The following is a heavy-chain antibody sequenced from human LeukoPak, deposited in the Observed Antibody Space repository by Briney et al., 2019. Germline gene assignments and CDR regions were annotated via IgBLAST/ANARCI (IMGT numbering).Heavy chain of an antibody. CDR2: IWYDGSNK. D-gene: IGHD3-10*01. CDR3: ARDAITMVRGVIIYYFDY. V-gene: IGHV3-33*01. Sequence: GGSLRLSCAASGFTFSSYGMHWVRQAPGKGLEWVAVIWYDGSNKYYADSVKGRFTISRDNFKNTLYLQMNSLRAEDTAVYYCARDAITMVRGVIIYYFDYWGQGTLVTVSS. J-gene: IGHJ4*02. CDR1: GFTFSSYG.